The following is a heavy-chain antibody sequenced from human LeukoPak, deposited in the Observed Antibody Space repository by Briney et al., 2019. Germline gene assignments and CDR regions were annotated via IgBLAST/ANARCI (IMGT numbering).Heavy chain of an antibody. CDR1: GFTFSNAW. V-gene: IGHV3-23*01. D-gene: IGHD3-10*01. Sequence: GGSLRLSCAASGFTFSNAWMSWVRQAPGKGLEWVSAISGSGGSTYYADSVKGRLTISRDNSKNTLYLQMNSLRTEDTAVYYCAKRGRWFGETPDWFDPWGQGALVTVSS. CDR3: AKRGRWFGETPDWFDP. J-gene: IGHJ5*02. CDR2: ISGSGGST.